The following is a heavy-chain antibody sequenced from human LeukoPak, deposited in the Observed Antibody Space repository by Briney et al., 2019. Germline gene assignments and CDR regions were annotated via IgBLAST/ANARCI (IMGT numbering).Heavy chain of an antibody. V-gene: IGHV3-30-3*01. CDR2: ISYDGSNK. CDR3: ARIAVADWGAFDI. CDR1: GFTFSSYA. J-gene: IGHJ3*02. Sequence: GGSLRLSCAASGFTFSSYAMHWVRQAPGKGLEWVAVISYDGSNKYYADSVKGRFTISRDNSKNTLYLQMNSLRAEDTAVYYCARIAVADWGAFDIWGQGTMVTVSS. D-gene: IGHD6-19*01.